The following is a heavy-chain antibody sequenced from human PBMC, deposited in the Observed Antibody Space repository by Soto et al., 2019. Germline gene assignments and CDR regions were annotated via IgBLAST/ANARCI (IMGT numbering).Heavy chain of an antibody. CDR2: ISYDGSNK. Sequence: LQTQGKGLEWVAVISYDGSNKYYADSVKGRFTISRDNSKNTLYLQMNSLRAEDTAVYYCARDFIVVVPAAIVDYPDYWGQGTLVTVSS. D-gene: IGHD2-2*01. V-gene: IGHV3-30-3*01. J-gene: IGHJ4*02. CDR3: ARDFIVVVPAAIVDYPDY.